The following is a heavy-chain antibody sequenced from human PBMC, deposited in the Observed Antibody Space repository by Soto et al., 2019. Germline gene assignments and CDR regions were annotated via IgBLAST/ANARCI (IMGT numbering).Heavy chain of an antibody. CDR1: SYTFTSYG. D-gene: IGHD1-26*01. J-gene: IGHJ4*02. V-gene: IGHV1-18*01. CDR3: ARRGTPYSGSYFSDY. CDR2: ISAYNGNT. Sequence: QVQLVQCGAEVKKPGASVKVSCKASSYTFTSYGISWVRQALGQGVEWMGWISAYNGNTNYAQKLQGRVTMTTDTSTSTAYMELRSLRSDDTAVYYCARRGTPYSGSYFSDYWGQGTLVTVSS.